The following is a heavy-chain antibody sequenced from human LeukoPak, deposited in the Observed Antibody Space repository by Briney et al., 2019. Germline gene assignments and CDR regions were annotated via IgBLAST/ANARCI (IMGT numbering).Heavy chain of an antibody. D-gene: IGHD5-18*01. CDR2: ICTSSNHI. V-gene: IGHV3-21*01. CDR3: ARRTSGYSYGYLDHYGMDV. CDR1: GFTFSSYS. Sequence: PGGSLRLACAASGFTFSSYSMNWVRQAQGKGLEWVSSICTSSNHIYYEDSVKGRFNISRDNAKIPLYLQMNSLRAEDTAVYYCARRTSGYSYGYLDHYGMDVWGQATTVTDSS. J-gene: IGHJ6*02.